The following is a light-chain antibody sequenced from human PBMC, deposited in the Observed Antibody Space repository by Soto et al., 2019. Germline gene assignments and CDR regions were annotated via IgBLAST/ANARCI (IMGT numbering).Light chain of an antibody. CDR3: SSCTSSTTLSVV. V-gene: IGLV2-14*01. CDR2: GVT. Sequence: QSALTQPASVSGSPGQSITISCTGTSSDVGGYNYVSWYQQHPGKAPKLMIYGVTNRFSGSKSGNTASLTISGLQAEDEADYYCSSCTSSTTLSVVFGGGTKVTVL. J-gene: IGLJ2*01. CDR1: SSDVGGYNY.